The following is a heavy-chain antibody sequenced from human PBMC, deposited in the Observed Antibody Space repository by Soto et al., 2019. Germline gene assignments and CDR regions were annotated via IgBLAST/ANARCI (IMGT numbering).Heavy chain of an antibody. Sequence: QVQLQESGPGLVNPSLTLSITCTVSGGSISSGYYFWSWIRQHPGKGLECIGYISNSGSTYYNASLRSRTTISLDTSKNQFCLKLTSMTAADTAVYYCARVAGSGPFRGWFDSWGQGTLVTVSP. CDR2: ISNSGST. CDR3: ARVAGSGPFRGWFDS. CDR1: GGSISSGYYF. J-gene: IGHJ5*01. D-gene: IGHD3-10*01. V-gene: IGHV4-31*03.